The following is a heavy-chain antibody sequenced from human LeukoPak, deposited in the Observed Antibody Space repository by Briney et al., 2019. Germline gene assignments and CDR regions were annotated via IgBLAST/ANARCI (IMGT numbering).Heavy chain of an antibody. V-gene: IGHV1-24*01. CDR3: ATVLPSGYDFISPFDY. Sequence: ASVTVSCKASGYTFTGYYMHWVRQAPGKGLEWMGGFDPEDGETIYAQKFQGRVTMTEDTSTDTAYMELSSLRSEDTAVYYCATVLPSGYDFISPFDYWGQGTLVTVSS. J-gene: IGHJ4*02. D-gene: IGHD5-12*01. CDR1: GYTFTGYY. CDR2: FDPEDGET.